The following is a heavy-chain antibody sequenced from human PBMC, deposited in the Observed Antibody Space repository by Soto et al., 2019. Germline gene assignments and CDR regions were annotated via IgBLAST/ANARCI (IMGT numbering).Heavy chain of an antibody. CDR1: GYTFTSYG. V-gene: IGHV1-18*01. Sequence: ASLKVSCKACGYTFTSYGISWVRQAPGQGLEWMGWISAYNGNTNYAQKLQGRVTMTTDTSTSTAYMELRSLRSDDTAVYYCARAPPLITIFGVVNIIDYWGQGTLVTVSS. J-gene: IGHJ4*02. D-gene: IGHD3-3*01. CDR2: ISAYNGNT. CDR3: ARAPPLITIFGVVNIIDY.